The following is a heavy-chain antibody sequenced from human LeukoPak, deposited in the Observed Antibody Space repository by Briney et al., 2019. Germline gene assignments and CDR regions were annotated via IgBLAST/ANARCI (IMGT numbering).Heavy chain of an antibody. V-gene: IGHV4-59*01. CDR1: GGSISSYY. CDR2: IYYSGST. D-gene: IGHD5-18*01. J-gene: IGHJ4*02. CDR3: AREAMYSYGNNFDY. Sequence: SETLSLTCTVSGGSISSYYWSWIRQPPGKGLEWIGYIYYSGSTNYNPSLKSRVTISVDTSKNQFSLKLSSVTAADTAVYHCAREAMYSYGNNFDYWGQGTLVTVSS.